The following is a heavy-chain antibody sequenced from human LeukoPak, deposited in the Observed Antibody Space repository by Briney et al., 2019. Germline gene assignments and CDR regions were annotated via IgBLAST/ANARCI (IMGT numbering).Heavy chain of an antibody. CDR1: GFTVSSNY. Sequence: GGSLRLSCAASGFTVSSNYMSWVRQAPGKGLEWVSVIYSGGSTYYADSVKGRFTISRDNSKNTLYLQMNSLRAEDTAVYYCARDEDDRGFLAYWGQGTLVTVSS. D-gene: IGHD5-12*01. V-gene: IGHV3-66*02. CDR3: ARDEDDRGFLAY. CDR2: IYSGGST. J-gene: IGHJ4*02.